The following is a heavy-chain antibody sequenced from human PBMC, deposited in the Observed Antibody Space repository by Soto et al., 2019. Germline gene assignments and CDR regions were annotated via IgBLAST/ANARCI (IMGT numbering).Heavy chain of an antibody. D-gene: IGHD2-15*01. Sequence: SETLSLTCTVSGGSISSSSYYWGWIRQPPGKGLEWIGSIYYSGSTYYNPSLKSRVIISVDTSKNQFSLKLSSVTAADTAVYYCASPRGTAFDYWGQGTLVTVSS. V-gene: IGHV4-39*01. CDR3: ASPRGTAFDY. CDR1: GGSISSSSYY. J-gene: IGHJ4*02. CDR2: IYYSGST.